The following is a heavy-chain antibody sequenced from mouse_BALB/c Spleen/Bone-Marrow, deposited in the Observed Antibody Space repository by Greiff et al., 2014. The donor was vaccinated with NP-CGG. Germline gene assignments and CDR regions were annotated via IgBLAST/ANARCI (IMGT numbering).Heavy chain of an antibody. CDR3: ATYYYSSSWAFAY. CDR1: GFNIKDTY. J-gene: IGHJ3*01. D-gene: IGHD1-1*01. Sequence: EVQLQQSGAELVKPGASVKLSCTASGFNIKDTYMHWVKQRPEQGLEWIGRIDPANGNTKYDPKFQGKATITADTSSNTAYLQLSSLTSEDTAVYYCATYYYSSSWAFAYWGQGTLVTVSA. CDR2: IDPANGNT. V-gene: IGHV14-3*02.